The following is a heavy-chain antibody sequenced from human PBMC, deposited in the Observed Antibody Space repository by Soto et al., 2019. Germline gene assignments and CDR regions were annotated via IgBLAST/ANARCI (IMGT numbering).Heavy chain of an antibody. V-gene: IGHV4-59*01. CDR3: AAIDYLGGFDY. J-gene: IGHJ4*02. D-gene: IGHD5-12*01. CDR2: IYYSGST. CDR1: GGSISSYY. Sequence: SETLSLTCTVSGGSISSYYWSWIRQPPGKGLEWIGYIYYSGSTNYNPSLKSRVTISVDTSKNQFSLKLSSVTAADTAVYYCAAIDYLGGFDYWGQGTLVTVSS.